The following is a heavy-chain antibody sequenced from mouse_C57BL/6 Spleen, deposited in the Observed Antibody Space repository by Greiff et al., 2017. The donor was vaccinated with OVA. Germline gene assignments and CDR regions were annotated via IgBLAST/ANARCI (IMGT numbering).Heavy chain of an antibody. CDR3: ARLITTVVAHYAMDY. CDR1: GYTFTSYW. D-gene: IGHD1-1*01. CDR2: IDPSDSET. V-gene: IGHV1-52*01. Sequence: VQLQQPGAELVRPGSSVKLSCKASGYTFTSYWMHWVKQRPIQGLEWIGNIDPSDSETHYNQKFKDKATLTVDKSSSTAYMQLSSLTSEDSAVYYCARLITTVVAHYAMDYWGQGTSVTVSS. J-gene: IGHJ4*01.